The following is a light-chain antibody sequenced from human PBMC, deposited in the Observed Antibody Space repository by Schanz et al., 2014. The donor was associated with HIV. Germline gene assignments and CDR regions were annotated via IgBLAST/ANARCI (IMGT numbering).Light chain of an antibody. Sequence: QSLLTQPPSVSAAPGQRVTISCSGGALNLGHNFVSWYQQFPGTAPKLLIFADYQRPSEIPDRISGSKTGTSATLGITGLQTGDEADYYCGTWDSSLSAYVFGTGTKVTVL. V-gene: IGLV1-51*01. CDR3: GTWDSSLSAYV. J-gene: IGLJ1*01. CDR1: ALNLGHNF. CDR2: ADY.